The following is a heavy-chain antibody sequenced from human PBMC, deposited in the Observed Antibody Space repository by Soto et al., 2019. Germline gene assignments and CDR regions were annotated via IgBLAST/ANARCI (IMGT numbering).Heavy chain of an antibody. CDR1: GFTFSSYG. V-gene: IGHV3-30*18. J-gene: IGHJ3*02. Sequence: GGSLRLSCAASGFTFSSYGMHWVRQAPGKGLEWVAVISYDGSNKYYADSVKGRFTISRDNSKNTLYLQMNSLRAEDTAVYYCAKDLRIGYNAFDIWGQGTMVTV. CDR3: AKDLRIGYNAFDI. D-gene: IGHD6-25*01. CDR2: ISYDGSNK.